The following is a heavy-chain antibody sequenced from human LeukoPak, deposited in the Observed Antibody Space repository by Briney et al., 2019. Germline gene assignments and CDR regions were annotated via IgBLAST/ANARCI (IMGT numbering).Heavy chain of an antibody. J-gene: IGHJ4*02. V-gene: IGHV3-48*04. CDR1: GFTFSGYS. CDR2: ISSSSDTI. D-gene: IGHD4-11*01. Sequence: GGSLRLSCVASGFTFSGYSMNWVRQAPGKGLEWVSYISSSSDTIYYADSVKGRFTISRDNAKNSLYLQMNSLRAEDTAVYYCARDKTVTTYPNFDYWGQGTLVTVSS. CDR3: ARDKTVTTYPNFDY.